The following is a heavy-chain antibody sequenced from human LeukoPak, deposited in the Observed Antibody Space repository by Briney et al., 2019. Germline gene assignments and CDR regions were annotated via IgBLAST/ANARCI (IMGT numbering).Heavy chain of an antibody. V-gene: IGHV4-34*01. Sequence: SETLSLTCAVYGGSFSGYYWSWIRQPPGKGPEWIGEINHSGSTNYNPSLKSRVTISVDTSKNQFSLKLSSVTAADTAVYYCARGYNPNPYYYYYYMDVWGKGTTVTVSS. J-gene: IGHJ6*03. CDR2: INHSGST. D-gene: IGHD1-14*01. CDR1: GGSFSGYY. CDR3: ARGYNPNPYYYYYYMDV.